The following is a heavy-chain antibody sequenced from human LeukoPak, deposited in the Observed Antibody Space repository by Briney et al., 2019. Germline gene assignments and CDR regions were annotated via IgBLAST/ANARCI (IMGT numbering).Heavy chain of an antibody. J-gene: IGHJ4*02. CDR2: INAGNGNT. V-gene: IGHV1-3*03. D-gene: IGHD1-26*01. CDR3: ARASGSGAGFDY. CDR1: GYTFTSYA. Sequence: GASVKVSCKASGYTFTSYAMHWVRQAPGQRLEWMGWINAGNGNTKYSQEFQGRVTITRDTSASTAYMELSSLRSEDMAVYYCARASGSGAGFDYWGQGTLVTVSS.